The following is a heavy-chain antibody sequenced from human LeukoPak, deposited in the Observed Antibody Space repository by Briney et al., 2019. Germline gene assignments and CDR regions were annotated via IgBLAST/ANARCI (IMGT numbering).Heavy chain of an antibody. V-gene: IGHV4-59*01. Sequence: PSETLSLTCTVSGGSISSYYWSWIRQPPGKGLEWIGYIYYSGSTNYNPSLKSRVTISVDTSKNQFSLKLSSVTAADTAVYYCARGESGYVNYYYYYMDVWGKGTTVTVSS. CDR3: ARGESGYVNYYYYYMDV. CDR1: GGSISSYY. D-gene: IGHD5-12*01. J-gene: IGHJ6*03. CDR2: IYYSGST.